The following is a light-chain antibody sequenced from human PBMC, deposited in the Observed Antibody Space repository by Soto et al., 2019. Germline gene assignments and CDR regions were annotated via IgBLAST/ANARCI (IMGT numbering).Light chain of an antibody. V-gene: IGLV2-11*01. CDR2: HVA. CDR3: CSYAAGQTLV. Sequence: QSALTQPRSVSGSPGQSVTISCSGTSSDVGGYEYVSWYQQHPGKAPTLIIYHVAQRPSGVPDRFSASKSGTTASLTISGRQAEDEAEYFCCSYAAGQTLVFGGGTKLTVL. J-gene: IGLJ2*01. CDR1: SSDVGGYEY.